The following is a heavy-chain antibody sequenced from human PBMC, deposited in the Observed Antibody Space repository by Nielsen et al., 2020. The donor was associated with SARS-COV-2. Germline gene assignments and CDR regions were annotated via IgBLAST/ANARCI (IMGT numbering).Heavy chain of an antibody. J-gene: IGHJ6*03. CDR2: INTNTGNP. Sequence: WVRQAPGQGLEWMGWINTNTGNPTYAQGFTGRFVFSLDTSVSTAYLQISSLKAEDTAVYYCARAPRMYSSGWYGYYYYMDVWGKGTTVTVSS. D-gene: IGHD6-19*01. V-gene: IGHV7-4-1*02. CDR3: ARAPRMYSSGWYGYYYYMDV.